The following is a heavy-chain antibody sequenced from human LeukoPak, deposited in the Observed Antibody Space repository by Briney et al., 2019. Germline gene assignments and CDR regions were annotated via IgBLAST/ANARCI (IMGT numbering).Heavy chain of an antibody. D-gene: IGHD4-23*01. Sequence: PSETLSLTYTVSGGSISSSSYYWGWIRQPPGKGLEWIGSIYYSGSTYYNPPLKSRVTISVDTSKNQFSLKLSSVTAADTAVYYCARASHARTTVASGTYYFDYWGQGTLVTVSS. CDR3: ARASHARTTVASGTYYFDY. J-gene: IGHJ4*02. CDR1: GGSISSSSYY. V-gene: IGHV4-39*07. CDR2: IYYSGST.